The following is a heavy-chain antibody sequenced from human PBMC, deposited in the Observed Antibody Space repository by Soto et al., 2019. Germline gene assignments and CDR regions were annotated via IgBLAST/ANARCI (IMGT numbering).Heavy chain of an antibody. D-gene: IGHD2-15*01. Sequence: LALTFTVSGXSISSSSYYWGWIRQPPGKGLEWIGSIYYSGSTYYNPSLKSRVTISVDTSKNQFSLKLSSVTAADTAVYYCARLKVVVVAAPNFDYWGQGTLVTVSS. CDR3: ARLKVVVVAAPNFDY. CDR1: GXSISSSSYY. J-gene: IGHJ4*02. CDR2: IYYSGST. V-gene: IGHV4-39*01.